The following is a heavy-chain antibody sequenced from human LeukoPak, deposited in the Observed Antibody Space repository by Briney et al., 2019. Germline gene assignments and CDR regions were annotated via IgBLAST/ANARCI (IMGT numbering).Heavy chain of an antibody. CDR2: IYYTGST. CDR3: ARYGSGTYSFDY. CDR1: GASISSYY. D-gene: IGHD3-10*01. V-gene: IGHV4-59*01. Sequence: SETLSLTCTVSGASISSYYWSWIRQPPGKGPEWIGYIYYTGSTNSNPSLKSRVTMSVDTSKNQFSLRLSSVTAADTAVYSCARYGSGTYSFDYWGQGTLVTASS. J-gene: IGHJ4*02.